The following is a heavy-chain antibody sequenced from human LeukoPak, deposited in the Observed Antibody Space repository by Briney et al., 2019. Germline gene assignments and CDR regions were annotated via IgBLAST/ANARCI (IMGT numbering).Heavy chain of an antibody. V-gene: IGHV2-26*01. D-gene: IGHD3-10*01. CDR2: TFPNDEK. CDR1: GFSRSNVRMG. CDR3: ARSRVTMFRGVPVTGSFDF. Sequence: SGPVLVKPTETLTLTCTVSGFSRSNVRMGVSWIRQPPGKALEWLSHTFPNDEKSYSTSLKPRLTLSKDTSKTQVVLRMTTMDPVDTATYYCARSRVTMFRGVPVTGSFDFWGQGTLVTVSS. J-gene: IGHJ4*02.